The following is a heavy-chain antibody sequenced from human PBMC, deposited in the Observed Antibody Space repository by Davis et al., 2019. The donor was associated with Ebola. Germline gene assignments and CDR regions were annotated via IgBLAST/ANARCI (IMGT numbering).Heavy chain of an antibody. D-gene: IGHD6-25*01. V-gene: IGHV4-34*01. CDR2: INHSGST. CDR1: GGSFSGYY. J-gene: IGHJ4*02. CDR3: ARGAVPALH. Sequence: SETLSLTCAVYGGSFSGYYWSWIRQPPGKGLEWIGEINHSGSTNYNPSLKSRVTISVDTSKNQFSLKLSSVTAADTAVYYCARGAVPALHWGQGTLVTVSS.